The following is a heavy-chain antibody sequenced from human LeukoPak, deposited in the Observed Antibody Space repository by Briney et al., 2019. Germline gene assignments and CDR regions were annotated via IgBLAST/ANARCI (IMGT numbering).Heavy chain of an antibody. CDR3: AKAGASGSGPIDS. CDR2: IFYNGTDK. CDR1: GFIFRTYA. J-gene: IGHJ4*02. Sequence: GGSLRLSCAASGFIFRTYAMTWVRQAPGKGLEWVAFIFYNGTDKYADSVKGRFTISRDNSKNTLYLEMNRLRPEDTALYYCAKAGASGSGPIDSWGQGTPVIVSS. V-gene: IGHV3-30*02. D-gene: IGHD3-10*01.